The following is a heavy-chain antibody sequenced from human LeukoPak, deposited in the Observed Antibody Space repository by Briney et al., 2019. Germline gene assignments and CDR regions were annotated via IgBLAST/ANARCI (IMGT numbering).Heavy chain of an antibody. CDR2: IYYRGRT. CDR1: GDSISSADYY. CDR3: ANLIVGYCASDNCFSLDYFDY. Sequence: SQTLSLTRTVAGDSISSADYYWSWLQQPAWKGLEWIGTIYYRGRTYYHPSLNTPVTISVDTSQNQFYLRLTSVTAPDTALYYCANLIVGYCASDNCFSLDYFDYWGQGILVTVSS. V-gene: IGHV4-30-2*03. D-gene: IGHD2-15*01. J-gene: IGHJ4*02.